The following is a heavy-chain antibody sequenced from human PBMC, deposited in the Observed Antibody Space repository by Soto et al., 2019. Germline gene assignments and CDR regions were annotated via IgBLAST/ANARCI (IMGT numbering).Heavy chain of an antibody. CDR2: MNPNSGNT. CDR3: AKDLPGELLPTCFDS. V-gene: IGHV1-8*01. CDR1: GYAFTSYD. J-gene: IGHJ5*01. D-gene: IGHD3-10*01. Sequence: ASVKVSCKASGYAFTSYDINWVRQATGQGLEWMGWMNPNSGNTGYAQKFQGRVTMTRNTSISTAYMELSSLRSEDTAVYYCAKDLPGELLPTCFDSWGPGTLVTVSS.